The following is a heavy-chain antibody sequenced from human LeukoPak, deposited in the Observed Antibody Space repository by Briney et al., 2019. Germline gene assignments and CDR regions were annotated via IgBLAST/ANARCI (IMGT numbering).Heavy chain of an antibody. D-gene: IGHD2-21*02. V-gene: IGHV4-39*01. CDR1: GGSISSSSHY. J-gene: IGHJ4*02. Sequence: PSETLSLTCTVSGGSISSSSHYWGWIRQPPRKGLEWVGSIYFSGSTYYNASLKTRVTVSVDTSRNQFSLRLTSVTAADTAVYYCASSPWGDYYFDSWGQGTLVSVSS. CDR2: IYFSGST. CDR3: ASSPWGDYYFDS.